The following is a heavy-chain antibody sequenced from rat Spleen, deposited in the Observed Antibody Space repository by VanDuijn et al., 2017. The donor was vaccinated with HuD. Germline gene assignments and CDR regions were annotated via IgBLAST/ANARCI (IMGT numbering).Heavy chain of an antibody. V-gene: IGHV2-13*01. J-gene: IGHJ2*01. Sequence: QVQLKESGPGLVQPSQTLSLTCTVSGFSLSSYGVIWVRQPPGKGLEWMGRMRYDGDTYYNSALKSRLSISRDTSKSQVYLKMNSLQTEDTGTYYCTIHPRYWGQGVMVTVSS. CDR2: MRYDGDT. CDR1: GFSLSSYG. CDR3: TIHPRY. D-gene: IGHD3-1*01.